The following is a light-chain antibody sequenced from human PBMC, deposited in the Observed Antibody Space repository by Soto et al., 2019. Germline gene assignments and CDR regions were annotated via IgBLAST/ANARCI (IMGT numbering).Light chain of an antibody. CDR3: QQYYSTPWT. CDR1: QSVLYSSNSKNY. J-gene: IGKJ1*01. V-gene: IGKV4-1*01. CDR2: WAS. Sequence: DIVMTQSPDSLAVSLGERATINCKSSQSVLYSSNSKNYLVWYQQKPGQPPKRLIYWASTRESGVPDRFSGSESGTDFTLTISSLQAEDVAVYYCQQYYSTPWTFCQGTKVEI.